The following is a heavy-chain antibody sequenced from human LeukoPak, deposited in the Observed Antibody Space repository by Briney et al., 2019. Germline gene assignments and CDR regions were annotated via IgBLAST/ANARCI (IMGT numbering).Heavy chain of an antibody. Sequence: SETLSLTCTVSGGSISSYYWSWIWQPPGKGLEWIGYIYYSGSTNYNPSLKSRVTISVDTSKNQFSLKLSSVTAADTAVYYCAAVPGYSSSWYVGYWGQGTLVTVSS. V-gene: IGHV4-59*01. CDR1: GGSISSYY. J-gene: IGHJ4*02. CDR2: IYYSGST. D-gene: IGHD6-13*01. CDR3: AAVPGYSSSWYVGY.